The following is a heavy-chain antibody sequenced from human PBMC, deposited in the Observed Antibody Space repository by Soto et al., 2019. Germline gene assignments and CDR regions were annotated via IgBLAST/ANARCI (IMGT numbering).Heavy chain of an antibody. Sequence: SETLSLTCAVYGGSFSGYYWSWIRQPPGKGLEWSGEINHSGSTNYNPSLKSRVTISVDTSKNQFSLKLSSVTAADTAVYYCASGHYYGSGSLDYWGQGTLVTVPS. J-gene: IGHJ4*02. CDR3: ASGHYYGSGSLDY. CDR2: INHSGST. V-gene: IGHV4-34*01. D-gene: IGHD3-10*01. CDR1: GGSFSGYY.